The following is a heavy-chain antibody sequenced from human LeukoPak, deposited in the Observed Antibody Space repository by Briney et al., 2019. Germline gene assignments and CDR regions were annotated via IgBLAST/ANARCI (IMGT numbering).Heavy chain of an antibody. CDR3: ARARIGYYDSSGYAFDI. V-gene: IGHV3-53*01. J-gene: IGHJ3*02. CDR1: GFTVSSNY. Sequence: GGSLRLSCAASGFTVSSNYMSWVRQAPGKGLEWVSVIYSGGSTYYADSVKGRFTISRDNSKNTLYLQMNSLRAEDTAVYYCARARIGYYDSSGYAFDIWGQGTMVTVSS. CDR2: IYSGGST. D-gene: IGHD3-22*01.